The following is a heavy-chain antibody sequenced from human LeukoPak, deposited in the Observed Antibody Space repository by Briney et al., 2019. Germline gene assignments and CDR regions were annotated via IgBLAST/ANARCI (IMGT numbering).Heavy chain of an antibody. J-gene: IGHJ5*02. D-gene: IGHD2-2*01. V-gene: IGHV1-2*02. CDR1: GYTFTGYY. CDR3: ARVEGYCSGTSCWRNWFDP. Sequence: GASVKVSCKASGYTFTGYYMHWVRQAPGQGLEWMGWINPNSGGTNYAQKFQGRVTMTRDTSISTAYMELSRLRSDDTAVYYCARVEGYCSGTSCWRNWFDPWGQGTLVTVSS. CDR2: INPNSGGT.